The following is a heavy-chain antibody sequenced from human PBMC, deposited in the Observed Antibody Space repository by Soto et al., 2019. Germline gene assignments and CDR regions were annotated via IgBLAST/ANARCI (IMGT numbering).Heavy chain of an antibody. CDR2: IAFTGSAT. J-gene: IGHJ6*02. D-gene: IGHD6-13*01. CDR3: AKVTKRAAAGRYEYYKYGMDV. Sequence: GGSLRLSCATSGFTFHDYAMSWVRQAPGKGLEWVSAIAFTGSATYYADSVKGRFTISRDNSKNTLFLQMNGLRAEDTAVYYCAKVTKRAAAGRYEYYKYGMDVWGQGTTVTVSS. CDR1: GFTFHDYA. V-gene: IGHV3-23*05.